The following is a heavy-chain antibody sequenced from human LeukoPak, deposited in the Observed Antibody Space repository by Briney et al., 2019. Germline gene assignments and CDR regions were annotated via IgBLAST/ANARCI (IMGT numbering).Heavy chain of an antibody. Sequence: QAGGSLRLSCAASGFTFSSYEMNWVRQAPGKGLEWVSYISSNGSNIYYADSVKGRFTISRDNSKNSLYLQMNSLRAEDTAVYYCAREHYDILTGYYSHGDFDYWGQGTLVTVSS. CDR3: AREHYDILTGYYSHGDFDY. V-gene: IGHV3-48*03. CDR2: ISSNGSNI. J-gene: IGHJ4*02. D-gene: IGHD3-9*01. CDR1: GFTFSSYE.